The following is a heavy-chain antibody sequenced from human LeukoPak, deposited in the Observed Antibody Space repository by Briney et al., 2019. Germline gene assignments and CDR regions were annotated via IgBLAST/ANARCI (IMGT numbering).Heavy chain of an antibody. J-gene: IGHJ3*02. CDR3: ARPYYDTLTGFTDAFDI. V-gene: IGHV4-34*01. CDR2: INHSGST. Sequence: GSLRLSCAASGFTFSNYAMTWVRQPPGKGLEWIGEINHSGSTNYNPSLKSRVTISVDTSKNQFSLKLSSVTAADTAVYYCARPYYDTLTGFTDAFDIWGQGTMVTVSS. D-gene: IGHD3-9*01. CDR1: GFTFSNYA.